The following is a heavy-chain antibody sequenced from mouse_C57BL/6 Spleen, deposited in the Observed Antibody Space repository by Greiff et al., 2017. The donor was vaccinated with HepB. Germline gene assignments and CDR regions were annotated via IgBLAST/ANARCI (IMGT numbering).Heavy chain of an antibody. CDR1: GYTFTSYW. Sequence: VQLQQPGAELVMPGASVKLSCKASGYTFTSYWMHWVKQRPGQGLEWIGEIDPSDSYTNYNQKFKGKSTLTVDKSSSTAYMQLSSLTSEDSAVYYCARSDGYYWYFDVWGTGTTVTVSS. CDR3: ARSDGYYWYFDV. J-gene: IGHJ1*03. V-gene: IGHV1-69*01. CDR2: IDPSDSYT. D-gene: IGHD2-3*01.